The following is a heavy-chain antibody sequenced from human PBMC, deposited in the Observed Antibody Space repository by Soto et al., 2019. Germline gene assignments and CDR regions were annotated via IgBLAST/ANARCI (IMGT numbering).Heavy chain of an antibody. V-gene: IGHV1-69*13. CDR1: GGTFSSYA. D-gene: IGHD2-8*01. J-gene: IGHJ4*02. CDR3: ARGRGGYCTNGVCYAFDY. CDR2: IIPIFGTA. Sequence: ASVKVSCKASGGTFSSYAISWVRQAPGQGLEWMGGIIPIFGTANYAQKFQGRVTITADESTSTAYMELSSLRSEDTAVYYCARGRGGYCTNGVCYAFDYWGQGTLVTVSS.